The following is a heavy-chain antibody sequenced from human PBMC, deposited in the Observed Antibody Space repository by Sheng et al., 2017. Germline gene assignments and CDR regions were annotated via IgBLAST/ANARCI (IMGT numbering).Heavy chain of an antibody. Sequence: EVQLVESGGGLVKPGGSLRLSCAASGFTFSSYSMNWVRQAPGKGLEWVSSISSSSSYIYYADSVKGRFTISRDNAKNSLYLQMNSLRAEDTAVYYCARDQGYDFWSGYPYHYWGQGTLVTVSS. CDR2: ISSSSSYI. D-gene: IGHD3-3*01. V-gene: IGHV3-21*01. J-gene: IGHJ4*02. CDR1: GFTFSSYS. CDR3: ARDQGYDFWSGYPYHY.